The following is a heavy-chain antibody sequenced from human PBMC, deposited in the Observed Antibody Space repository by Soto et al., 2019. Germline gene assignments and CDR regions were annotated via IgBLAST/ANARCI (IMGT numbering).Heavy chain of an antibody. CDR2: INPNSGGT. J-gene: IGHJ6*03. V-gene: IGHV1-2*04. Sequence: ASVKVSCKASGYTFTGYYMHWVRQAPGQGLEWMGWINPNSGGTNYAQKFQGWVTMTRDTFISTAYMELSRLRSDDTAVYYCARSIAAAGTLYYYYYIRVWGKGPTVTAS. CDR1: GYTFTGYY. D-gene: IGHD6-13*01. CDR3: ARSIAAAGTLYYYYYIRV.